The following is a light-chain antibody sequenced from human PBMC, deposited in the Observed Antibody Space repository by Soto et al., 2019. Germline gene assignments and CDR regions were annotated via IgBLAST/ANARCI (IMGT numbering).Light chain of an antibody. CDR1: SSNIGSKT. CDR3: SAWDASLNGYV. V-gene: IGLV1-44*01. CDR2: SNY. J-gene: IGLJ1*01. Sequence: QPVLTQPPSTSVTPGQRDTSSCSGRSSNIGSKTVNWYQQLPGTAPKLLIYSNYQRPSGVPDRFSGSKSGTSASLAISGLQSEDEADYYCSAWDASLNGYVFGTGTKVTVL.